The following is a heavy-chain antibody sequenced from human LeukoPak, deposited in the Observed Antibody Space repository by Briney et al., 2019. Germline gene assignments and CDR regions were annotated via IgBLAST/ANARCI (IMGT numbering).Heavy chain of an antibody. Sequence: PSETLSLTCAVYGGSFSGYYWSWIRQPPGKGLEWIGAINHSGSTNYNPSLKSRVTISVDTSKNQFSLKLSSVTAADTAVYYCARGRDSSSWYPLYYWGQGTLVTVSS. CDR2: INHSGST. V-gene: IGHV4-34*01. CDR1: GGSFSGYY. D-gene: IGHD6-13*01. CDR3: ARGRDSSSWYPLYY. J-gene: IGHJ4*02.